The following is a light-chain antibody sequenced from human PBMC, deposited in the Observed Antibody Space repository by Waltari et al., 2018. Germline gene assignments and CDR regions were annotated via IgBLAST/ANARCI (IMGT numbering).Light chain of an antibody. CDR1: QSVSRT. Sequence: EIAFTQSPGTPSLSPGERATLSCRDSQSVSRTLSWYQQKPGQAPRLIIYGAATRATGIPERCRGDGSVTDFSLTSSRLGPEDFAVYYCQRYVGLPVTFGQGTK. CDR2: GAA. CDR3: QRYVGLPVT. J-gene: IGKJ1*01. V-gene: IGKV3-20*01.